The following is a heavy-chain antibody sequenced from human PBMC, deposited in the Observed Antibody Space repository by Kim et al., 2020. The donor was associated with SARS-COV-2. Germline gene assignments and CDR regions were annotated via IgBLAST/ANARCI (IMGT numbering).Heavy chain of an antibody. CDR2: IYYSGST. J-gene: IGHJ1*01. CDR3: ASMAGTWYFQH. CDR1: GGSISSYY. Sequence: SETLSLTCTVSGGSISSYYWSWIRQPPGKGLEYIGYIYYSGSTNYNPSLKSRVTISVDTSKNQFSLKLSSVTAVDTAVYYCASMAGTWYFQHWGQGTLVTVSS. V-gene: IGHV4-59*13. D-gene: IGHD6-19*01.